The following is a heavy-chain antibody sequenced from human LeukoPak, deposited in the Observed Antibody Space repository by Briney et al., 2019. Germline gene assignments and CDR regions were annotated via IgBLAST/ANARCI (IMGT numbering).Heavy chain of an antibody. D-gene: IGHD3-3*01. CDR1: GFTFSDYY. CDR2: ISSSGSTI. Sequence: PGGSLRLSCAASGFTFSDYYMSWIRQAPGKGLEWVSYISSSGSTIYYADSVKGRLTISRDNAKNSLYLQMNSLRAEDTAVYYCARLSYDFWSGYLDYWGQGTLVTVSS. CDR3: ARLSYDFWSGYLDY. J-gene: IGHJ4*02. V-gene: IGHV3-11*04.